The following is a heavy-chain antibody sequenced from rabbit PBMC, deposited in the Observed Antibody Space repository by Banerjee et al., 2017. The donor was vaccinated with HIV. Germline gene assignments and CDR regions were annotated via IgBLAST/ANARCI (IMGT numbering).Heavy chain of an antibody. J-gene: IGHJ6*01. D-gene: IGHD8-1*01. CDR2: IAGSSSGFT. CDR3: ARDPGSSFSSYGMDL. V-gene: IGHV1S45*01. Sequence: QEQLVESGGGLVQPEGSLTLTCTASGVSFSGSSYMCWVRQAPGKGLEWISCIAGSSSGFTYSATWAKGRFTCSKTSSTTVTLQMTSLTVADTATYFCARDPGSSFSSYGMDLWGQGTLVTVS. CDR1: GVSFSGSSY.